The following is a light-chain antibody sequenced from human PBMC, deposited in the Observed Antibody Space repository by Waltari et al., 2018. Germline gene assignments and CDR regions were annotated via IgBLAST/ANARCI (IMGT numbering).Light chain of an antibody. CDR2: DAS. J-gene: IGKJ4*01. CDR3: QQYSDWPLT. Sequence: EIVMTQSPATLSVSPGERVTLSCRASQSVNNKLAWYQQKPGQAPRLLIYDASTRATGIPTSFSGSGSETEFTITISSLQSEDFAVYYCQQYSDWPLTFGGGTKVEIK. V-gene: IGKV3-15*01. CDR1: QSVNNK.